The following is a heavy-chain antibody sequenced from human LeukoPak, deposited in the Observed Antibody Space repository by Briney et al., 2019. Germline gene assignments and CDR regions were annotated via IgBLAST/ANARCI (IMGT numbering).Heavy chain of an antibody. Sequence: SETLSLTCIVSGGSISSSNSYWGWIRQPPGKGLEWVGSIFYSGNTFYNPSLKSRVTISVDTSKNQFSLKLSSVTAADTAVYYCARVEEIVVVPAATPRRLAFDYWGQGTLVTVSS. CDR2: IFYSGNT. CDR1: GGSISSSNSY. V-gene: IGHV4-39*07. D-gene: IGHD2-2*01. CDR3: ARVEEIVVVPAATPRRLAFDY. J-gene: IGHJ4*02.